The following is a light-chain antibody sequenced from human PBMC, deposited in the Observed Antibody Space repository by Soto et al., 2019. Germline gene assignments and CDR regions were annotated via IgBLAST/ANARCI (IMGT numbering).Light chain of an antibody. CDR3: QQYYSTPYT. Sequence: DIVMTQSPDSLAVSLGERATLNCKSSKSGLYSSINKNYLAWYQQKPGQPPKLLIYWASTRESGVPVRFSGSGSGTDFTLTISSLQAEVVAVYYCQQYYSTPYTFGQGTKLEI. CDR2: WAS. J-gene: IGKJ2*01. V-gene: IGKV4-1*01. CDR1: KSGLYSSINKNY.